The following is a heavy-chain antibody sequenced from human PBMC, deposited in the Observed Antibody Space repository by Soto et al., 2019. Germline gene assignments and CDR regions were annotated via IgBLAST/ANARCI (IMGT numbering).Heavy chain of an antibody. CDR1: GGTFSSYA. D-gene: IGHD5-18*01. Sequence: SVKVSCKASGGTFSSYAISWGRQAPGQVLEWMGGIIPIFGTANYAQKFQGRVTITADESTSTAYMELSSLRSEDTAVYYCARGGYSYGYGYWGQGTLVTVSS. CDR2: IIPIFGTA. CDR3: ARGGYSYGYGY. J-gene: IGHJ4*02. V-gene: IGHV1-69*13.